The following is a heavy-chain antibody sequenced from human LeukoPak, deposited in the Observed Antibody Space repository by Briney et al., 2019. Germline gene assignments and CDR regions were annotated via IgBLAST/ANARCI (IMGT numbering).Heavy chain of an antibody. V-gene: IGHV4-39*01. CDR2: IYYSGST. Sequence: SETLSLTCTVSGGPISSSSYYWGWIRQPPGKGLEWIGSIYYSGSTYYNPSLKSRVTISVDTSKHQFSLKLSSVTAADTAVYYCARTKGLQLWFDYWGQGTLVTVSS. D-gene: IGHD5-18*01. CDR1: GGPISSSSYY. J-gene: IGHJ4*02. CDR3: ARTKGLQLWFDY.